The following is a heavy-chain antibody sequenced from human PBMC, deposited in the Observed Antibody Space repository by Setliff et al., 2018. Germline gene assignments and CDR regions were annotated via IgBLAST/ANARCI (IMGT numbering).Heavy chain of an antibody. V-gene: IGHV4-39*01. CDR3: ARRDIVAQTSYDFWGMTDY. J-gene: IGHJ4*02. CDR2: IYSTGST. D-gene: IGHD5-12*01. Sequence: SETLSLTCTISGDSISDISYYWGFIRQSPGKGPEWIGSIYSTGSTNYNPSLKSRVAISIDTSKNQFSLKLSSVTAADTAVYYCARRDIVAQTSYDFWGMTDYWGQGTLVTVSS. CDR1: GDSISDISYY.